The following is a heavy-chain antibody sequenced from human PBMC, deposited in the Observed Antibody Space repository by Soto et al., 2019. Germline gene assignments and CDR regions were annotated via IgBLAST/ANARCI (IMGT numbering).Heavy chain of an antibody. CDR1: GGSFSGYN. Sequence: QVQLQQWGAGLLKPSETLSLTCAVYGGSFSGYNWSWIRQHPGKGREWSGEINHSSSTNYNPPLSSVVTLAVDTSKNLFSQELSAVAAAEAAVYSCARGSAPLERWGRGTLVTVSS. CDR3: ARGSAPLER. CDR2: INHSSST. J-gene: IGHJ5*02. V-gene: IGHV4-34*01.